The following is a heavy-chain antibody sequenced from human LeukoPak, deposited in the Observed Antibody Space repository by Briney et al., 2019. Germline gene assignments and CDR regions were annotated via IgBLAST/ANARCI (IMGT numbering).Heavy chain of an antibody. CDR2: FIPIFGTA. Sequence: ASVKVSCKASGGTFSSYAIGWVRQAPGQGLEWMGGFIPIFGTANYAQKFQGRVTITTDESTSTAYMELSSLRSEDTAVYYCARGAVPSSIAARLGYYYYYMDVWGKGTTVTVSS. V-gene: IGHV1-69*05. J-gene: IGHJ6*03. CDR1: GGTFSSYA. CDR3: ARGAVPSSIAARLGYYYYYMDV. D-gene: IGHD6-6*01.